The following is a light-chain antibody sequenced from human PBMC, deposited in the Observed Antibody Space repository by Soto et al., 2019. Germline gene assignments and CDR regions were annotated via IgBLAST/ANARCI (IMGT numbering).Light chain of an antibody. CDR1: QSVSSY. V-gene: IGKV3-11*01. J-gene: IGKJ4*01. CDR2: DAS. Sequence: DIVLTQSPATLSLSPGERATLSCRASQSVSSYLAWYQQKPGQAPRLLIYDASIRATGIPARFSGSGSGTDFTPTINSLETEEFSGLFWQAGKNWPPGLTFGGGTKVEIK. CDR3: QAGKNWPPGLT.